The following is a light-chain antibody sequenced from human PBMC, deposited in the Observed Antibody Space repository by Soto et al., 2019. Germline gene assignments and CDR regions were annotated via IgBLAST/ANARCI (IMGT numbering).Light chain of an antibody. Sequence: QSVMTQPPSVSGAPGQRVTISCAGGSSNIGAGYDVHWYQQLPGTAPKLLIYGNNKRPAGVPDRFSGSKSGTSASLAITGLQAEYEADYYCQSYDNSLSGFYVFGTGTKVTVL. CDR1: SSNIGAGYD. CDR3: QSYDNSLSGFYV. CDR2: GNN. V-gene: IGLV1-40*01. J-gene: IGLJ1*01.